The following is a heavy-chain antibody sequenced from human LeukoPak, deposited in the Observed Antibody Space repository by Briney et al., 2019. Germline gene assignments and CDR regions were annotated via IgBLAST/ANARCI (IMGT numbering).Heavy chain of an antibody. J-gene: IGHJ4*02. CDR2: IDSRSSTI. CDR1: GFTFSSYR. D-gene: IGHD4-17*01. V-gene: IGHV3-48*01. CDR3: AKLYGDYSY. Sequence: GGSLRLSCAASGFTFSSYRMNWVRQAPGKGLEWVSHIDSRSSTIYYADTVKGRFTISRDNSKNTLYLLMNSLRAEDTAVYYCAKLYGDYSYWGQGTLVTVSS.